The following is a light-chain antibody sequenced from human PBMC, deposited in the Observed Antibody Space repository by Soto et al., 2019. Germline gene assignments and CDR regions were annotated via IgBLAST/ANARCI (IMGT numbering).Light chain of an antibody. Sequence: EIVLTQSPATLSLPPGERATLSCRASQSISYNLAWYQQKPGQAPRLLIDDASNRATGVPARFSGSGSGTDFTLSILSVEPEDFSVYYCQQRGDWPLYTSDQGSRLESK. CDR2: DAS. CDR3: QQRGDWPLYT. CDR1: QSISYN. V-gene: IGKV3-11*01. J-gene: IGKJ2*01.